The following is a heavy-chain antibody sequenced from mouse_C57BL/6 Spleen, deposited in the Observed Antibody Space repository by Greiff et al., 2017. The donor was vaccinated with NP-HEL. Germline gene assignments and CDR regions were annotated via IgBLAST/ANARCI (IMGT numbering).Heavy chain of an antibody. CDR2: IHPSASDT. D-gene: IGHD1-1*01. V-gene: IGHV1-74*01. CDR3: AKGDYYYGSSYWYFDV. J-gene: IGHJ1*03. Sequence: QVQLQQPGAELVKPGASVKVSCKASGYTFTSYWMHWVKQRPGQGLEWIGRIHPSASDTNYNQKFKGKATLTVDKSSSTAYMQLSSLTSEDSAVYYCAKGDYYYGSSYWYFDVWGTGTTVTVSS. CDR1: GYTFTSYW.